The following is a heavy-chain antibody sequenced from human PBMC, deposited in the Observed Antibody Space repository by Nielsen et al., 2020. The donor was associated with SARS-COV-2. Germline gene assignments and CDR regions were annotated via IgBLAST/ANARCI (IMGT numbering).Heavy chain of an antibody. J-gene: IGHJ6*02. CDR2: INPNSGGT. Sequence: WVRQAPGQGLAWMGRINPNSGGTNYAQKFQGRVTMTRDTSISTAYMELSRLRSDDTAVYYCARIPDCSSTSCYNDGMDVWGQGTTVTVSS. D-gene: IGHD2-2*02. CDR3: ARIPDCSSTSCYNDGMDV. V-gene: IGHV1-2*06.